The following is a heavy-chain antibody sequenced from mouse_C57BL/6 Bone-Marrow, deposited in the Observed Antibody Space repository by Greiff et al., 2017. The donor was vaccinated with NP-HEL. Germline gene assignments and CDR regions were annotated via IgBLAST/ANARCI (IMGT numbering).Heavy chain of an antibody. V-gene: IGHV3-1*01. CDR3: ARGRYLFDY. CDR1: GYSITSGYD. CDR2: ISYSGST. J-gene: IGHJ2*01. D-gene: IGHD5-5*01. Sequence: EVQLQQSGPGMVKPSQSLSLTCTVTGYSITSGYDWHWIRHFPGNKLEWMGYISYSGSTNYNPSLKSRISITHDTSKNHFFLKLNSVTTEDTATYYCARGRYLFDYWGQGTTLTVSS.